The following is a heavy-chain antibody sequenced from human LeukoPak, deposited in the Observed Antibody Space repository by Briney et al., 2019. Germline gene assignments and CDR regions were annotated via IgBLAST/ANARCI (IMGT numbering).Heavy chain of an antibody. J-gene: IGHJ6*03. Sequence: GGSLRLSCAASGFTFSSYWMSWVRQAPGKGLEWVANIKQDGSEKYYVDSVKGRFTISRDNAKNSLYLQMNSLRAEDTAVYYCARRGRLYDFWSGYYSALGYYYYMDVWGKGTTVTVSS. CDR2: IKQDGSEK. V-gene: IGHV3-7*01. CDR3: ARRGRLYDFWSGYYSALGYYYYMDV. CDR1: GFTFSSYW. D-gene: IGHD3-3*01.